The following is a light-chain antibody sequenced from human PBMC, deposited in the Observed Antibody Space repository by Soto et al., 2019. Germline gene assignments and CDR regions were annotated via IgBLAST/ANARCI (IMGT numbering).Light chain of an antibody. CDR1: SSDVGGYNY. V-gene: IGLV2-11*01. J-gene: IGLJ1*01. Sequence: QSALTQPRSVSGSPGQSVTISCTGTSSDVGGYNYVSRYQQHPGKSPKLMIYDVSKRPSGVPDRFSGSKSGNTASLTISGLQAEDEADYYCCSYAGSSGYVFGTGTKVTVL. CDR2: DVS. CDR3: CSYAGSSGYV.